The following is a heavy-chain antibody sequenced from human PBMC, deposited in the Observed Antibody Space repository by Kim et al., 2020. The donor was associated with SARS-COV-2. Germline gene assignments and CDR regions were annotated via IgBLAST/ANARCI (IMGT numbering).Heavy chain of an antibody. J-gene: IGHJ4*02. CDR2: IYPGDSDT. CDR1: GYSFTTYW. D-gene: IGHD1-26*01. V-gene: IGHV5-51*01. Sequence: GESLKISCKGSGYSFTTYWIGWVRQMPGKGLEWTGIIYPGDSDTKYNPSFQGQVTLSVDKSINTAYLQWSSLKASDTAIYYCAGQSGTYSTRPFDYWGQGTLVTVSS. CDR3: AGQSGTYSTRPFDY.